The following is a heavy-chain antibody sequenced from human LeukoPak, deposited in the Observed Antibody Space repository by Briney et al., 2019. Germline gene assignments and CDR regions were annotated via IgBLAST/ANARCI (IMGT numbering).Heavy chain of an antibody. Sequence: SETLSLTYAVYGGSFSGYYWSWIRQPPGKGLEWIGAINHSGSTNYNPSLKSRVTISVDTSKNQFSLKLSSVTAADTAVYYCARGDYYGSGSYFGYYYYMDVWGKGTTVTASS. CDR3: ARGDYYGSGSYFGYYYYMDV. CDR2: INHSGST. V-gene: IGHV4-34*01. J-gene: IGHJ6*03. D-gene: IGHD3-10*01. CDR1: GGSFSGYY.